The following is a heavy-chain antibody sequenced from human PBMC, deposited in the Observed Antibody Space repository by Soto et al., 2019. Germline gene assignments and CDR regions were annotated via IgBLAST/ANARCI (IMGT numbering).Heavy chain of an antibody. V-gene: IGHV3-48*04. D-gene: IGHD7-27*01. CDR1: GFTFSSYS. J-gene: IGHJ3*02. CDR3: ARDTDQTGAAFHDAFDI. CDR2: ISSSSSTI. Sequence: GGSLRLSCAASGFTFSSYSMNWVRQAPGKGLEWVSYISSSSSTIYYADSVKGRFTISRDNAKNSLYLQMNSLRAEDTAVYYWARDTDQTGAAFHDAFDIWGQGTMVTVSS.